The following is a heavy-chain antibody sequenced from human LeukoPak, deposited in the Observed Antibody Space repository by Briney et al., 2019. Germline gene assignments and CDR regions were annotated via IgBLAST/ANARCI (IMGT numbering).Heavy chain of an antibody. Sequence: SETLSLTCTVSGGSISSYYWSWIRQPPGKGLEWIGYIYYSGSTNYNPSLKSRVTISVDTSKNQFSLKLSSVTAADTAVYYCATQTRGDTYYDFWSGYMDYYYMDVWGKGTTVTVSS. CDR3: ATQTRGDTYYDFWSGYMDYYYMDV. CDR1: GGSISSYY. CDR2: IYYSGST. V-gene: IGHV4-59*01. J-gene: IGHJ6*03. D-gene: IGHD3-3*01.